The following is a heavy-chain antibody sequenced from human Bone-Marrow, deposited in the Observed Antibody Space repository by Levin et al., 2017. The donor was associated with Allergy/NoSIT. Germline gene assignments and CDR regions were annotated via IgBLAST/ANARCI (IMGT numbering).Heavy chain of an antibody. Sequence: GGSLRLSCAASGFAFNTYAMHWVRQAPGEGLEWVAVISYDGSSKYYADSVRGRFTISRDNSKNTLYLQMNSLRTEDTAVYYCARRHLLWFGEAIEGGFDYWGQGTLVTVSS. CDR2: ISYDGSSK. V-gene: IGHV3-30-3*01. CDR1: GFAFNTYA. CDR3: ARRHLLWFGEAIEGGFDY. J-gene: IGHJ4*02. D-gene: IGHD3-10*01.